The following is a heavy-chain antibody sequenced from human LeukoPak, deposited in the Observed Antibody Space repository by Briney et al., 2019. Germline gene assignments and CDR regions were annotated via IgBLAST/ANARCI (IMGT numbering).Heavy chain of an antibody. CDR1: GFIFRSHG. Sequence: GGSLRLSCAASGFIFRSHGMNWVRQAPGKGLEWVSYISSSSSTIHYTDSVKGRFTVSRDNSKNTLYLQMNSLRAEDTAVYYCARGVYYYDSSGYSYWGQGTLVTVSS. V-gene: IGHV3-48*01. CDR3: ARGVYYYDSSGYSY. CDR2: ISSSSSTI. D-gene: IGHD3-22*01. J-gene: IGHJ4*02.